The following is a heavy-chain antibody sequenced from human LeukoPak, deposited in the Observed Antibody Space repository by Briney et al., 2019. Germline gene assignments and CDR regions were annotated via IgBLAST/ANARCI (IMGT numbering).Heavy chain of an antibody. V-gene: IGHV3-20*04. D-gene: IGHD1-26*01. CDR2: INWNGGST. J-gene: IGHJ4*02. CDR3: ARDRGYSGSYSDY. Sequence: GGSLRLSCAASGFTFSSYAMSWVRQAPGKGLEWVSGINWNGGSTGYADSVKGRFTISRDNAKSSLYLQMNSLRAEDTALYYCARDRGYSGSYSDYWGQGTLVTVSS. CDR1: GFTFSSYA.